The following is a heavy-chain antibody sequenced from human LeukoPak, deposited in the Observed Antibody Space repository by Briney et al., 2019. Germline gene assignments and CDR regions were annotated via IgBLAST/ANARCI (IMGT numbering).Heavy chain of an antibody. CDR3: ARGGSYFDISGYYFY. V-gene: IGHV3-66*01. CDR1: GFTVGSNT. D-gene: IGHD3-22*01. CDR2: IYSGGST. J-gene: IGHJ4*02. Sequence: GSLRLSCAASGFTVGSNTMSWVRQAPGKGLEWVSIIYSGGSTSYADSVKGRFTISRDNSKNTLYLQMNSLRTEDTAVYYCARGGSYFDISGYYFYWGQGTLVTVSS.